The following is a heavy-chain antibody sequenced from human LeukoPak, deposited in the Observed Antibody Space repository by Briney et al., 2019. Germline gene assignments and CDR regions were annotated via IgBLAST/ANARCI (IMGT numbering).Heavy chain of an antibody. V-gene: IGHV3-23*01. Sequence: RGSLRLSCAASGFTFSSYAMSWVRQASGKGLEWVSSISGSCGTTHYADSVKGRFTISRDNSKNSLFLQMNSLRAEDTAVYYCAKAPYGDYVFDYWGQGTLVTVSS. CDR2: ISGSCGTT. CDR1: GFTFSSYA. D-gene: IGHD4-17*01. J-gene: IGHJ4*02. CDR3: AKAPYGDYVFDY.